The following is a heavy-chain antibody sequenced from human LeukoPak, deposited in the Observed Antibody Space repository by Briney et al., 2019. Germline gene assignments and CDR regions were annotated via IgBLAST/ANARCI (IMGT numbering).Heavy chain of an antibody. CDR3: ARGGSGWPFDY. D-gene: IGHD6-19*01. V-gene: IGHV3-9*01. Sequence: GRSLRLSCAASGFTFDDYAMHWVRQAPGKGLEWVSGISWNSGSIGYADSVKGRFTISRDNAKNSLYLQMNSLRAEDTAVYYCARGGSGWPFDYWGQGTLVTVSS. CDR2: ISWNSGSI. CDR1: GFTFDDYA. J-gene: IGHJ4*02.